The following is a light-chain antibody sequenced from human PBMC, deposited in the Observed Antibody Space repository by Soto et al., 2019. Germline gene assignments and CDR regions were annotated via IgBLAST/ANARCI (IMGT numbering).Light chain of an antibody. CDR2: EVN. Sequence: QSVLTQPASVSGSPGQSITISCTGTSSDVGAYTSVSWYQHHPGKAPKVMIYEVNKRPSGVSSRFSGSKSGNTASLTISGLQADDESDYYCSSYADSSARDYVFGGGTKLTVL. J-gene: IGLJ1*01. CDR3: SSYADSSARDYV. CDR1: SSDVGAYTS. V-gene: IGLV2-14*01.